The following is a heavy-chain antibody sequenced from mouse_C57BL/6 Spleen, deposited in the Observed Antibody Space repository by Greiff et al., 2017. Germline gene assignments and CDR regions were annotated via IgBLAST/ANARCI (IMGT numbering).Heavy chain of an antibody. CDR3: ARYWVWYFDG. Sequence: QVQLQQSGPELVKPGASVKISCKASGYAFSSSWMHWVKQRPGKGLGWIGRIYPGDGDTHYTGKFQGKATLTADKSDSTAYMQLSSLTSEDSAVYFCARYWVWYFDGWGTGTTVTVSS. CDR1: GYAFSSSW. J-gene: IGHJ1*03. V-gene: IGHV1-82*01. CDR2: IYPGDGDT.